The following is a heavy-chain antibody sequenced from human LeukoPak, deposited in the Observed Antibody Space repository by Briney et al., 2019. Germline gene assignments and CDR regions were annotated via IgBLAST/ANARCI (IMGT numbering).Heavy chain of an antibody. CDR1: GYTFTDHY. CDR2: INPHTGGT. J-gene: IGHJ3*02. V-gene: IGHV1-2*02. D-gene: IGHD1-26*01. Sequence: GASVKVSCKASGYTFTDHYLYWMRQAPGQGLEWMGWINPHTGGTNYAQRFQGRVTMTRDTSLTTAYMELRNLRSDDAAIYYCVTELELPGPDTFDIWGQGTMVTVSS. CDR3: VTELELPGPDTFDI.